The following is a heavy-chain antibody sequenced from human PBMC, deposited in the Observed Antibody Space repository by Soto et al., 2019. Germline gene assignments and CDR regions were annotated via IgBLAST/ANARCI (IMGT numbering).Heavy chain of an antibody. CDR1: GGAFNGYY. D-gene: IGHD3-10*01. V-gene: IGHV4-34*02. CDR2: INHSGSV. J-gene: IGHJ4*02. Sequence: QVHLQQWGAGLLKPSQTLSLSCVVDGGAFNGYYWTWIRQPPGKGLEWLGEINHSGSVDYNPYLKSRVPISIDTSKKQFSLTLTSVTAADTAVYYCARAGAALVRGSIGGFDYWGQVSQVTVSS. CDR3: ARAGAALVRGSIGGFDY.